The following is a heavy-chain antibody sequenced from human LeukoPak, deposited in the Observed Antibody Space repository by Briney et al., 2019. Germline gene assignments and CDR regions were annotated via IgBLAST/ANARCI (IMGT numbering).Heavy chain of an antibody. Sequence: GGSLRLSCAASGFTFSSYAMSWVRQAPGKGLEWVSAISGSGGSTYYADSVRGRFTISRDNSKNTPYLQMNSLRAEDTAVYYCAMRRYCSSTSCSWGQGTLVTVSS. CDR3: AMRRYCSSTSCS. D-gene: IGHD2-2*01. CDR1: GFTFSSYA. CDR2: ISGSGGST. J-gene: IGHJ5*02. V-gene: IGHV3-23*01.